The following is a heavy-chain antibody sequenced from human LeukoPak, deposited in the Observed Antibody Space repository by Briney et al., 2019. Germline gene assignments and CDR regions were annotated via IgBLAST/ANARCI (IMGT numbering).Heavy chain of an antibody. J-gene: IGHJ6*03. CDR2: ISYSGST. D-gene: IGHD5-18*01. CDR1: GGSGSSDS. Sequence: SETLSLTCTVSGGSGSSDSWSWIRQPPGQGLEWIGYISYSGSTSYNPSLKSRGTISVEPSTSQSSLKLRTLTAADTAAYYWWRRTRSFSYTYGDAYYYYYMDVWGKGTTVIVS. V-gene: IGHV4-59*02. CDR3: WRRTRSFSYTYGDAYYYYYMDV.